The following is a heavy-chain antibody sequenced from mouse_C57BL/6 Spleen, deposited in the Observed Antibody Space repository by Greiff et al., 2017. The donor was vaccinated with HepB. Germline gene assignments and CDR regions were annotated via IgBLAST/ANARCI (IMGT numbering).Heavy chain of an antibody. CDR1: GYTFTSYW. Sequence: QVQLQQPGAELVKPGASVKLSCKASGYTFTSYWMHWVKQRPGQGLEWIGMIHPNSGSTNYNEKFKSKATLTVDKSSSTAYMQLSSLTSEDSAVYYCARGPIYYGITWFAYWGQGTLVTVSA. CDR3: ARGPIYYGITWFAY. V-gene: IGHV1-64*01. J-gene: IGHJ3*01. D-gene: IGHD2-1*01. CDR2: IHPNSGST.